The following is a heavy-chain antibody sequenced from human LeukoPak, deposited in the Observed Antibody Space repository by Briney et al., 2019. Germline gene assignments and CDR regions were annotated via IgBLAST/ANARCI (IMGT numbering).Heavy chain of an antibody. D-gene: IGHD4-17*01. CDR3: ATATWTTGY. J-gene: IGHJ4*02. V-gene: IGHV3-53*01. CDR2: IYSGGST. CDR1: GFTVSSNY. Sequence: PGGSLRLSCVASGFTVSSNYMSWVRQAPGKGLEWVSVIYSGGSTYYADSVKGRFTISRDNSKNTLYLQMNGLRAEDTAVYYCATATWTTGYWGQGTLVTVSS.